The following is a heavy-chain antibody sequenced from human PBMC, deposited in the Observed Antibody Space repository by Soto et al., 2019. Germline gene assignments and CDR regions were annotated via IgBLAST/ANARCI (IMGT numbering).Heavy chain of an antibody. V-gene: IGHV6-1*01. J-gene: IGHJ6*02. CDR2: TYYRSKWYN. CDR3: ARDHPTITMVRGVITGANGMDV. Sequence: SQTLSLTCAISGDSVSSNSAAWNWIRQSPSRGLEWLGRTYYRSKWYNDYAVSVKSRITINPDTSKNQFSLQLNSVTPEDTAVYYCARDHPTITMVRGVITGANGMDVWGQGTTVTVSS. CDR1: GDSVSSNSAA. D-gene: IGHD3-10*01.